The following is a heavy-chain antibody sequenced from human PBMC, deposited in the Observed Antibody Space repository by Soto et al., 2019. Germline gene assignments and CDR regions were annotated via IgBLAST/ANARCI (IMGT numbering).Heavy chain of an antibody. CDR2: IYYSGST. J-gene: IGHJ4*02. Sequence: SETLSLTCTVSGGSISSYYWSWIRQPPGKGLEWIGYIYYSGSTNYNPSLKSRVTISVDTSKNQFSLKLSSVTAADTAVYYCASGVDVDTAMVFDYWGQGTLVTVSS. CDR1: GGSISSYY. V-gene: IGHV4-59*01. CDR3: ASGVDVDTAMVFDY. D-gene: IGHD5-18*01.